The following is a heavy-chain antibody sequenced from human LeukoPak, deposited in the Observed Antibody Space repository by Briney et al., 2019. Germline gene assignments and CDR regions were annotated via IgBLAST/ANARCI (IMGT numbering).Heavy chain of an antibody. V-gene: IGHV4-30-4*01. CDR3: ARGGGGSSTVTIYWFDT. J-gene: IGHJ5*02. CDR1: GGSIFRGDYY. CDR2: IYYTGLS. D-gene: IGHD4-17*01. Sequence: PSETLSLTWSVSGGSIFRGDYYWSCIRQPPGEVLEWIGYIYYTGLSYYSPSLKCRAAISVDTSRSQFSLKLTSVTAADTAVYYCARGGGGSSTVTIYWFDTWGQGTLVTVSS.